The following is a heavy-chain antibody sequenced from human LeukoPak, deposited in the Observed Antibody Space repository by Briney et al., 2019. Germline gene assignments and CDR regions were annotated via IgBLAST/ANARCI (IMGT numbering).Heavy chain of an antibody. V-gene: IGHV1-2*02. Sequence: ASVTVSCKASGYTFTDYYMHWVRQAPGQGLEWMGWINPDSGGTRYSQKFQGRVTMTWDTSISTAYMELSSLTSDDTAVYYCARDPVYCGGGSCYSRYFDLWGRGTLVTVSS. CDR2: INPDSGGT. D-gene: IGHD2-15*01. CDR1: GYTFTDYY. J-gene: IGHJ2*01. CDR3: ARDPVYCGGGSCYSRYFDL.